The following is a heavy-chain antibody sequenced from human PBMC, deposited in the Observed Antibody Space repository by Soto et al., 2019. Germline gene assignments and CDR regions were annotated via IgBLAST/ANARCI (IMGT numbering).Heavy chain of an antibody. D-gene: IGHD2-21*01. Sequence: SETLSLTCTVSGGSISSGGYYWSWIRQHPGKGLEWIGYIYYSGSTYYNPSLKSRVTISVDTSKNQFSLKLSSVTAADTAVYYCAREHKSQNKEYFQHWGQGTLVTVSS. V-gene: IGHV4-31*03. CDR1: GGSISSGGYY. CDR3: AREHKSQNKEYFQH. CDR2: IYYSGST. J-gene: IGHJ1*01.